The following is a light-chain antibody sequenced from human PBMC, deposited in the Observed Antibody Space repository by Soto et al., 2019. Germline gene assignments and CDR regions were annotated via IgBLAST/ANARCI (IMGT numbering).Light chain of an antibody. V-gene: IGLV2-8*01. CDR3: SSYAGSNIWV. CDR2: EVS. J-gene: IGLJ7*01. CDR1: SSDVGNYNY. Sequence: SALTQSPSASGSPGQSVTISCTGTSSDVGNYNYVSWYQQHPGKAPKLMIYEVSKRPSGVPDRFSGSKSGNTASLTVSGLQVEDEADYYCSSYAGSNIWVFGGGTQLTVL.